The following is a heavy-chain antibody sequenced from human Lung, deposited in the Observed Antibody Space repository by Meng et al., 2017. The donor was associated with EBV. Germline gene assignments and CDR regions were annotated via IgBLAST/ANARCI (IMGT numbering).Heavy chain of an antibody. CDR3: ARTGCSSSSCYDY. Sequence: QVQRVQSGAEGKKPGASVKVSCKASGYSFTTYAMHWVRQAPGQRLEWMGWINAGNGNTKYSEKFQSRVTITRDTAASTAYMELSSLRSEDTAVYYCARTGCSSSSCYDYWGQGTLVTVSS. CDR1: GYSFTTYA. D-gene: IGHD2-2*01. J-gene: IGHJ4*02. CDR2: INAGNGNT. V-gene: IGHV1-3*01.